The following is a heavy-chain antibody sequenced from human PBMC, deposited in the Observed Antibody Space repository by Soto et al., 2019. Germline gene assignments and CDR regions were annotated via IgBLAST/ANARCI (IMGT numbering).Heavy chain of an antibody. D-gene: IGHD6-13*01. V-gene: IGHV4-4*07. CDR2: IYTSGST. J-gene: IGHJ6*02. CDR3: WGISTNLNYYYGMDV. CDR1: AGSISSCC. Sequence: SESRSRTWTVSAGSISSCCWSWIRQPAGKGLEWIGRIYTSGSTNYHPSLKSRVTMSVDTSKNQFSLKLSSVTAADTAVYYCWGISTNLNYYYGMDVWGQGTTVTVSS.